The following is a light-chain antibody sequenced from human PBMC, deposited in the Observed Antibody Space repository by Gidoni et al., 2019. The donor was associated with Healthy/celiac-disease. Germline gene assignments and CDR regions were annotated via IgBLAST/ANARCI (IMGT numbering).Light chain of an antibody. V-gene: IGKV1-33*01. CDR1: QDISNY. Sequence: DIQMPQSPSSLSASVGDRVTITCQASQDISNYLNWYQQKPGKAPKLLIYDASNLETGVPSRFSGSGYGTDFTFTISSLQPEDIATYYCQQYDNLPSLTFGGGTKVEIK. J-gene: IGKJ4*01. CDR2: DAS. CDR3: QQYDNLPSLT.